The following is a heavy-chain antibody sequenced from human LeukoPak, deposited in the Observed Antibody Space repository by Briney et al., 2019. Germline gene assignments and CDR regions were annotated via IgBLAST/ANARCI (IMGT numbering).Heavy chain of an antibody. CDR1: GFTLSSHW. Sequence: GGSLRLSCAASGFTLSSHWMTWVRQVPGRGPEWVANVNRDGSETYYLDSVKGQFTISKDNAKNSLYLQMNSLRAEDTALYHCARNNGMDVWGQGTTVIVSS. V-gene: IGHV3-7*03. CDR2: VNRDGSET. J-gene: IGHJ6*02. CDR3: ARNNGMDV.